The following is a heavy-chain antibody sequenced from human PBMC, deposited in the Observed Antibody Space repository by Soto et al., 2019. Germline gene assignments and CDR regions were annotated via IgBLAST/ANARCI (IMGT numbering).Heavy chain of an antibody. V-gene: IGHV3-21*01. CDR3: AGGSWELYYYYYGMDV. J-gene: IGHJ6*02. CDR1: GFTFSSYS. Sequence: GGSLRLSCAASGFTFSSYSMNWVRQAPGKGLEWVSSISSSSSYIYYADSVKGRFTISRDNAKNSLYLQMNSPRAEDTAVYYCAGGSWELYYYYYGMDVWGQGTTVTVSS. D-gene: IGHD1-26*01. CDR2: ISSSSSYI.